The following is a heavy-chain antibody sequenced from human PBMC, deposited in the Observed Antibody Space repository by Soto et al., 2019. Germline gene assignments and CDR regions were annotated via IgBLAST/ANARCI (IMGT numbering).Heavy chain of an antibody. CDR2: ISSSRSYI. V-gene: IGHV3-21*01. CDR3: ARAGPDYGDSGYFDY. Sequence: GGSLRLSCAASGFTFSSYSMNWVRQAPGKGLEWVSSISSSRSYIYYADSVKGRFTISRDNAKNSLYLQMNSLRAEDTAVYYCARAGPDYGDSGYFDYWGQGTLVTVSS. J-gene: IGHJ4*02. D-gene: IGHD4-17*01. CDR1: GFTFSSYS.